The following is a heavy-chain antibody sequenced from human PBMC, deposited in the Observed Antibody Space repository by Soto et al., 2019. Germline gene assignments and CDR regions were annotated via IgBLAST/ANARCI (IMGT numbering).Heavy chain of an antibody. CDR1: GFNFGFFG. Sequence: QIQLVESGGDVDQPGKSLRLSCAASGFNFGFFGMHWVRQAPGKGLEWVAFISGDGINTQYADSVRGRFTLSRDYSRKTMYLQMDSLRDEDTALYYCARGNLSFDFDSWGLGTLVTVSS. D-gene: IGHD1-26*01. J-gene: IGHJ4*02. CDR2: ISGDGINT. V-gene: IGHV3-30*03. CDR3: ARGNLSFDFDS.